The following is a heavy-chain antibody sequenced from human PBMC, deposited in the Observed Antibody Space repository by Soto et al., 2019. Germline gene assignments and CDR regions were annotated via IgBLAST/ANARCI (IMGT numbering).Heavy chain of an antibody. Sequence: ASVKVSCKASGYTFTSYAMHWVRQAPGQRLEWMGWINAGNGNTKYSQKFQGRVTITRDTSASTAYMELSSLRSEDTAVYYCARGSGYYYWDDYWGQGTLVTVAS. J-gene: IGHJ4*02. CDR3: ARGSGYYYWDDY. CDR1: GYTFTSYA. CDR2: INAGNGNT. V-gene: IGHV1-3*01. D-gene: IGHD3-22*01.